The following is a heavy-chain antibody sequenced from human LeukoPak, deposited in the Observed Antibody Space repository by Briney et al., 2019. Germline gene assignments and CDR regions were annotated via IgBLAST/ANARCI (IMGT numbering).Heavy chain of an antibody. Sequence: PSETLSLTCAVYGGPFSGYYWSWIRQAPGKGLEWVSYISSSGSTIYYADSVKGRFTISRDNAKNSLYLQMNSLRAEDTAVYYCARGLPATLLDYWGQGTLVTVSS. CDR1: GGPFSGYY. D-gene: IGHD2-2*01. CDR2: ISSSGSTI. V-gene: IGHV3-11*01. CDR3: ARGLPATLLDY. J-gene: IGHJ4*02.